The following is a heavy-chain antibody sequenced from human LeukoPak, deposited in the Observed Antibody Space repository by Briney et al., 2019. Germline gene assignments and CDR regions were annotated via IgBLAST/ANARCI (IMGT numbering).Heavy chain of an antibody. V-gene: IGHV3-21*01. CDR2: ISSSGSYI. D-gene: IGHD4-23*01. CDR1: GFTFSSYS. J-gene: IGHJ4*02. CDR3: ARVHDYGGNYFDY. Sequence: PGGSLRLSCAASGFTFSSYSMNWVRQAPGKGLEWVSSISSSGSYIYYADSMKGRFTISRDNAKNSLYLQMNSLRDEDTAVYYCARVHDYGGNYFDYWGQGTLVTVSS.